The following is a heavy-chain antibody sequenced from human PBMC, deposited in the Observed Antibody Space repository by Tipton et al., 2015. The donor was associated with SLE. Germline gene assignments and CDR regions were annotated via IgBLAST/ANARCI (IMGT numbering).Heavy chain of an antibody. D-gene: IGHD6-25*01. CDR2: ISSSSSYI. J-gene: IGHJ3*02. Sequence: SLRLSCAASGFTFSSYSMNWVRQAPGKGLEWVSSISSSSSYIYYADSVKGRFTISRDNSKNTLYLQMNSLRAEDTAVYYCARDGSDAFDIWGQGTMVTVSS. CDR1: GFTFSSYS. CDR3: ARDGSDAFDI. V-gene: IGHV3-21*04.